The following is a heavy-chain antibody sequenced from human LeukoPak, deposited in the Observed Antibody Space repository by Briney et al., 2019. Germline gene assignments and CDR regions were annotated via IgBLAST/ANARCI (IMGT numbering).Heavy chain of an antibody. CDR2: IRQDGSER. CDR3: ARGVAFYYFDY. V-gene: IGHV3-7*01. D-gene: IGHD2/OR15-2a*01. CDR1: GFIFSGYW. Sequence: GGSLRLSCAASGFIFSGYWMSWVRQAPGKGLEWVANIRQDGSERYYADSLKGRFTISRDNAKNSLYLQMNSLRAEDTAMYYCARGVAFYYFDYWGQGTLVTVSS. J-gene: IGHJ4*02.